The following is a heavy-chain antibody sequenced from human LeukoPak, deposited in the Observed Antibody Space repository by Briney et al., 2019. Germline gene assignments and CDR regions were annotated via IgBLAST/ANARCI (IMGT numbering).Heavy chain of an antibody. D-gene: IGHD6-19*01. V-gene: IGHV4-31*03. Sequence: PSQTLSLTCTVSGGSISSGGYYWSWIRQHPGKGLEWIGYIYYSGSTYYNPSLKSRVTISVDTSKNQFSLKLSSVTAADTAVYYCARGSGSSGWYDYWGQGTLVTVSS. CDR2: IYYSGST. CDR1: GGSISSGGYY. CDR3: ARGSGSSGWYDY. J-gene: IGHJ4*02.